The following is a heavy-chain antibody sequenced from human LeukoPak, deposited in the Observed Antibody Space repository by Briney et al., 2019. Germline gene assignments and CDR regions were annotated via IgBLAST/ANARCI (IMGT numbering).Heavy chain of an antibody. CDR2: VYSGGST. J-gene: IGHJ5*01. CDR1: GFSVKDIY. V-gene: IGHV3-53*01. D-gene: IGHD6-19*01. Sequence: GGSLRLSCTASGFSVKDIYISWVRQAPGKGLEWVSVVYSGGSTYYGESVKGRFTMSRDNSKNKMYLQMNSLRVEDTAVYYCARDPISSGWYGGFDLWGQGTLVTVSS. CDR3: ARDPISSGWYGGFDL.